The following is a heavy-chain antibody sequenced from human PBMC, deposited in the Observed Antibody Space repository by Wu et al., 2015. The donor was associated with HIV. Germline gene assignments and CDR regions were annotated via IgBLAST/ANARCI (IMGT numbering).Heavy chain of an antibody. V-gene: IGHV1-2*02. CDR3: AREWGYGDYGSLDY. CDR2: INPNSGGT. J-gene: IGHJ4*02. Sequence: QVQLVQSGAEVKKPGASVKVSCKASGYTFTGYYMHWVRQAPGQGLEWMGWINPNSGGTNYAQKFQGRVTMSRDTSISTAYMELSSLRSEDTAVYYCAREWGYGDYGSLDYWGQGTLVTVSS. D-gene: IGHD4-17*01. CDR1: GYTFTGYY.